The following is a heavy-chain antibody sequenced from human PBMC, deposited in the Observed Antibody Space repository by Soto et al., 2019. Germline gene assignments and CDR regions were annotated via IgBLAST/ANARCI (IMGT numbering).Heavy chain of an antibody. CDR2: ISAGGDST. J-gene: IGHJ4*02. Sequence: GGSLRLSCAPSGFTFSNYPMNWVRQAPGKGLEWVSGISAGGDSTYYADSVKGRFTIFRDNSKNSVYLQMNSLGAEDTAVYYCARRVWGQGTLVTGAS. CDR1: GFTFSNYP. V-gene: IGHV3-23*01. CDR3: ARRV.